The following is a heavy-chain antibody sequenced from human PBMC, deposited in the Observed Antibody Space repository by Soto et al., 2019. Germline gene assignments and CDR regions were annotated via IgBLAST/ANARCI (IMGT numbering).Heavy chain of an antibody. CDR3: ARRGWGSSSFFDY. V-gene: IGHV4-39*01. D-gene: IGHD6-6*01. Sequence: SETLSLTCTVSGASITSLYYYWGWIRQPPGKGLEWIGSSYHSGSTYYAPSLMSRDAMSVDTSKNQFSLKLNSVTAADTAVYYCARRGWGSSSFFDYWGQGTLVTVSS. CDR2: SYHSGST. J-gene: IGHJ4*02. CDR1: GASITSLYYY.